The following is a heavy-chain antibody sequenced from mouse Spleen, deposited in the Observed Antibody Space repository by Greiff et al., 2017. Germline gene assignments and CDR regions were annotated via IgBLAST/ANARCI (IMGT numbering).Heavy chain of an antibody. D-gene: IGHD1-1*01. V-gene: IGHV1-64*01. J-gene: IGHJ3*01. CDR3: ARGLVITTVVAPFAY. CDR1: GYTFTSYW. Sequence: VQLQQPGAELVKPGASVKLSCKASGYTFTSYWMHWVKQRPGQGLEWIGMIHPNSGSTNYNEKFKSKATLTVDKSSSTAYMQLSSLTSEDSAVYYCARGLVITTVVAPFAYWGQGTLVTVSA. CDR2: IHPNSGST.